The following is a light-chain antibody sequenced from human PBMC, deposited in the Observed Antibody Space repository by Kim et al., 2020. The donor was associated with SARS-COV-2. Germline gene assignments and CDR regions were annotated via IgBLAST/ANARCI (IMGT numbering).Light chain of an antibody. V-gene: IGLV1-44*01. CDR1: SSNIGSNS. CDR2: SNN. CDR3: AAWDDSLNVPL. J-gene: IGLJ3*02. Sequence: QSVLTQPPSVSGTPGQRVTISCSGSSSNIGSNSVNWYQQFPGTAPKLLLYSNNQQPSGVPDRFSGYKSVTSASLAISGLQSEDEADYYCAAWDDSLNVPLFGGGTKLAAL.